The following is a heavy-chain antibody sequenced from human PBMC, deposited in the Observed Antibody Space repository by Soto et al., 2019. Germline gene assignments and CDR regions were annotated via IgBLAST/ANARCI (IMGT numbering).Heavy chain of an antibody. Sequence: QVQLVESGGGVVQPGRSLRLSCAASGFSFSSYGMHWVRQAPGKGLEWVSVISYDGSNKYYADSVKGRFTIARDNSKNPLSLQMNRLRAEDTAVSYCARCIGHSSIYYDYGMDVWGQGTTVTVSS. V-gene: IGHV3-30-3*01. CDR2: ISYDGSNK. J-gene: IGHJ6*02. D-gene: IGHD6-6*01. CDR1: GFSFSSYG. CDR3: ARCIGHSSIYYDYGMDV.